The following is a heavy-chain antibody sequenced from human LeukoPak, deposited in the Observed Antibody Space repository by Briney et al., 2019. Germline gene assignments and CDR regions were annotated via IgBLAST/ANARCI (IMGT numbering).Heavy chain of an antibody. J-gene: IGHJ6*02. V-gene: IGHV4-4*07. Sequence: SETLSLTCTVSVGSIISYYWSWIRQPAGKGLEGMGRIYTSGSTNYNPSLKSRVTMSVDTSKNQFSLKLSSVTAADTAVYYCAREGYSSGHYYYYGMDVWGQGTTVTVSS. CDR3: AREGYSSGHYYYYGMDV. CDR2: IYTSGST. D-gene: IGHD6-19*01. CDR1: VGSIISYY.